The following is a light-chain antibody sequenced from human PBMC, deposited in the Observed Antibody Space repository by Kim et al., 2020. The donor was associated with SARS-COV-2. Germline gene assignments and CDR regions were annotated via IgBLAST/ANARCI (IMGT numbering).Light chain of an antibody. CDR2: DAS. CDR3: QQRADWPRVT. J-gene: IGKJ5*01. Sequence: PGDRATLSCRASQSVGSSLTWYQQKPGQAPRLLIYDASNRATGTPARFSASGSGTDFTLTLSSLEPEDFAVYYCQQRADWPRVTFGQGTRLE. V-gene: IGKV3-11*01. CDR1: QSVGSS.